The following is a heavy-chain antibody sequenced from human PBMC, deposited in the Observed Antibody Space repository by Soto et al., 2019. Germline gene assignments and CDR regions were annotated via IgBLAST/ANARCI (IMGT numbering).Heavy chain of an antibody. V-gene: IGHV2-5*02. J-gene: IGHJ3*02. CDR2: IYWDDDK. Sequence: QITLKESGPTLVKPTQTLTLTCTFSGFSLSTSGVGVGWIRQPPGKALEWLALIYWDDDKRYSPSLKSRLTLTKDTSKNQVVLTMTNMDPVDTATYYCAHRGSITMTYDAFDIWGQGTMVTVSS. CDR1: GFSLSTSGVG. CDR3: AHRGSITMTYDAFDI. D-gene: IGHD3-22*01.